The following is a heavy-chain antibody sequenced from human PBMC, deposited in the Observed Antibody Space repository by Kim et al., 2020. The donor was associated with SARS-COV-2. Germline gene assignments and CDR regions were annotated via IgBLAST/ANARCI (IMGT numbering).Heavy chain of an antibody. V-gene: IGHV3-23*01. CDR2: ISGSGGST. D-gene: IGHD3-22*01. CDR3: AKDLTAYYYDSSGWSGNPIFDY. CDR1: GFTFSSYA. J-gene: IGHJ4*02. Sequence: GGSLRLSCAASGFTFSSYAMSWVRQAPGKGLEWVSAISGSGGSTYYADSVKGRFTISRDNSKNTLYLQMNSLRAEDTAVYYCAKDLTAYYYDSSGWSGNPIFDYWGQGTLVTVSS.